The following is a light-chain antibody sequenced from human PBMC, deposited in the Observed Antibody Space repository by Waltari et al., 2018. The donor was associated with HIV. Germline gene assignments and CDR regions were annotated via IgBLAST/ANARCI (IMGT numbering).Light chain of an antibody. V-gene: IGLV5-45*02. CDR2: YTSDSDV. Sequence: QAVLTQPSSLSAPPGTSASLTCTLRSGINVASYRIYWYQQRSGTPPQYLLTYTSDSDVQRGDGAPSRFSASKDASANAGILLISGIQSEDEADYYCMIWHSNAYVFGSGTKVTV. J-gene: IGLJ1*01. CDR1: SGINVASYR. CDR3: MIWHSNAYV.